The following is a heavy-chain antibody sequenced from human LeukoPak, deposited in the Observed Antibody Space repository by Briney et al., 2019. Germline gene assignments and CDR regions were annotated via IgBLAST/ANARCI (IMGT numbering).Heavy chain of an antibody. J-gene: IGHJ4*02. CDR3: ARDLTYGDPGG. Sequence: SLRLSCAASGFTFSNYGMHWVRQAPGKGLEWVAVIWYDGSKKYYTDSVKGRFTISRDNSKNTLYLQMNSLRAEDTAVYYCARDLTYGDPGGWGQGALFSASS. CDR1: GFTFSNYG. V-gene: IGHV3-33*01. D-gene: IGHD4-17*01. CDR2: IWYDGSKK.